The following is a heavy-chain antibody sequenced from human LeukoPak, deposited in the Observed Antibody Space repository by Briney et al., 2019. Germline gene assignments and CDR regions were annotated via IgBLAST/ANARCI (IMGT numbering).Heavy chain of an antibody. J-gene: IGHJ4*02. V-gene: IGHV3-48*03. Sequence: GGSLRLSCAASGFTFSSYEMNWVRQAPGKGLEWVSYISSSGSTIYYADSVKGRFTISRDNAKNSLYLQMTSLRAEDTAVYYCARAPYYYDSSGYYSWDYWGQGTLVTVSS. CDR2: ISSSGSTI. CDR3: ARAPYYYDSSGYYSWDY. CDR1: GFTFSSYE. D-gene: IGHD3-22*01.